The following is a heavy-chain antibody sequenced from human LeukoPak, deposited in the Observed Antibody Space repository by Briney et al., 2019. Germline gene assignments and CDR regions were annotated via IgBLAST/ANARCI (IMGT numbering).Heavy chain of an antibody. CDR2: ISWNSGSI. V-gene: IGHV3-9*01. CDR3: AKDSKSSGSGWYVY. Sequence: SGGSLRLSCAASGFTFDDYAMHWVRQAPGKGLEWVSGISWNSGSIGYADSVKGRFTISRDNAKNSLYLQMNSLRAEDTALYYCAKDSKSSGSGWYVYWGQGTLVTVSS. D-gene: IGHD6-19*01. J-gene: IGHJ4*02. CDR1: GFTFDDYA.